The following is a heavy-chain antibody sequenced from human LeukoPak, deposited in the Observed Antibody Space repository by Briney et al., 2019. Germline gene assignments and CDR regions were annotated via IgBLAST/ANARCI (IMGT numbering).Heavy chain of an antibody. V-gene: IGHV3-23*01. CDR1: GFTLSSYS. CDR2: ISGSGGST. J-gene: IGHJ5*02. D-gene: IGHD3-10*01. Sequence: GGSLTLSCAASGFTLSSYSMSWVRQAPGKGLEWVSAISGSGGSTYYADSVKGRFTISRDNSKNTLYLQMNSLRAEDTAVYYCAKDISSYYGSGSSYNTWGQGTLVTVSS. CDR3: AKDISSYYGSGSSYNT.